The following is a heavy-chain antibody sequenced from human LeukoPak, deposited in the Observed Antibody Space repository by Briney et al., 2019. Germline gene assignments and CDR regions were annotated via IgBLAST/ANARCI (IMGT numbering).Heavy chain of an antibody. J-gene: IGHJ4*02. CDR3: ARGAYCGGDCHDY. V-gene: IGHV3-30-3*01. Sequence: GGSLRLSCAASGFTFSSYAMHWVRQAPGKGLEWVAVISYDGSNKYYADSVKGRFTISRDNSKNTLYLQMNSLRAEDTAVYYCARGAYCGGDCHDYWGQGTLVTVSS. CDR2: ISYDGSNK. CDR1: GFTFSSYA. D-gene: IGHD2-21*02.